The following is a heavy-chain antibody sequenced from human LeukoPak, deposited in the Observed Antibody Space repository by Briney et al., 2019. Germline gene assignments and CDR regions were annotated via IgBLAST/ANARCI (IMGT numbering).Heavy chain of an antibody. CDR3: ARAGGYGMDV. J-gene: IGHJ6*02. Sequence: GGSLRLSCAASGFTFSSYSMNWVRQARGKGREWASSISSSSSYIYYADSVKGRFTISGDNAKNSLYLQMNSLRAEDTAVYYCARAGGYGMDVWGQGTTVTVSS. CDR2: ISSSSSYI. D-gene: IGHD3-16*01. V-gene: IGHV3-21*01. CDR1: GFTFSSYS.